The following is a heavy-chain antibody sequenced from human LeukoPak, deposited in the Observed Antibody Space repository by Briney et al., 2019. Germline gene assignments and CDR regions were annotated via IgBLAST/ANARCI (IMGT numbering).Heavy chain of an antibody. CDR2: IIPILGIA. Sequence: SVKVSCKASGGTFSSYAISWVRQAPGQGLEWMGRIIPILGIANYAQKFQGRVTITADKSTSTAYMELSSLRSEDTAVYYCARVHLPCGGDCYVDYWGQGTLVTVSS. V-gene: IGHV1-69*04. J-gene: IGHJ4*02. CDR1: GGTFSSYA. D-gene: IGHD2-21*02. CDR3: ARVHLPCGGDCYVDY.